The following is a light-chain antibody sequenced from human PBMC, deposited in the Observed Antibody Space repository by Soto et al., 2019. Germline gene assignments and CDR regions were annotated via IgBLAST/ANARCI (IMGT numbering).Light chain of an antibody. CDR3: QSYDSSLSGYV. Sequence: QSVLTQPPSVSGAPGQRVTISCTGSSSNIGAGYDVHGYQQLPGTAPKLLIYGNSNRPSGVPDRFSGSKSGTSASLAITGLQAEDEADYDCQSYDSSLSGYVFGIGTQLTVL. CDR2: GNS. CDR1: SSNIGAGYD. J-gene: IGLJ1*01. V-gene: IGLV1-40*01.